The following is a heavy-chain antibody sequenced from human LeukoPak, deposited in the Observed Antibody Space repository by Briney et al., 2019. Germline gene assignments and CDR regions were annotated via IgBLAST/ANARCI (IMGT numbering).Heavy chain of an antibody. CDR3: AADGDYYGSGIHGMDV. V-gene: IGHV1-58*02. D-gene: IGHD3-10*01. CDR1: GFTFTSSA. Sequence: SVKVSCKASGFTFTSSAMQWVRQARGQRLEWIGWIVVGSGNTNYAQKFQERVTITRDMSTSTAYMELSSLRSEDTGVYYCAADGDYYGSGIHGMDVWGQGTTVTVSS. J-gene: IGHJ6*02. CDR2: IVVGSGNT.